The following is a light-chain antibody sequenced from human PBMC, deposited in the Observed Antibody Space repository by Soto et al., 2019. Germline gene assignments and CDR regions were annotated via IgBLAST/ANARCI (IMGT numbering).Light chain of an antibody. CDR2: GAS. CDR1: QSVRSSY. Sequence: EIVLTQSPGTLSLSPGERATLSCRASQSVRSSYLAWYQQKPGQSPRLLIYGASSRATGIPDRFSGSGSGTDFALTISRLEPEDFAGYYCQQYGGSPPLTFGGGTKVEIK. V-gene: IGKV3-20*01. CDR3: QQYGGSPPLT. J-gene: IGKJ4*01.